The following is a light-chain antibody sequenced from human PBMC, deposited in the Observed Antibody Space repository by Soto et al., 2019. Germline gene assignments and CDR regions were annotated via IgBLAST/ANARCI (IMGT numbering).Light chain of an antibody. CDR2: DVS. CDR3: SSYASSSTRV. J-gene: IGLJ3*02. Sequence: QSVLTQPASVSVSPGQSITISCTGTSSAVVGYKFVSWYQHHPGKAPKLMIYDVSDRPSGVSNRFSGSKSRNTASLTISGLQAEDEADYYCSSYASSSTRVFGGGTKLTVL. CDR1: SSAVVGYKF. V-gene: IGLV2-14*03.